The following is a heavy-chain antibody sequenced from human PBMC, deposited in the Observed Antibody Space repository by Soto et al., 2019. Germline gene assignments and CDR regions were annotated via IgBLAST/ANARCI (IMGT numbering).Heavy chain of an antibody. D-gene: IGHD4-17*01. CDR1: GFTFSSYG. CDR3: AEASYYGGNSPDYYYGMDV. CDR2: ISYDGSNK. Sequence: QVQLVESGGGVVQPGRSLRLSCAASGFTFSSYGMHWVRQAPGKGLEWVAVISYDGSNKYYADSVKGRFTISRDNSKNTLYLEMNSLRAEDTAVYYCAEASYYGGNSPDYYYGMDVWGQGTTVTVSS. J-gene: IGHJ6*02. V-gene: IGHV3-30*18.